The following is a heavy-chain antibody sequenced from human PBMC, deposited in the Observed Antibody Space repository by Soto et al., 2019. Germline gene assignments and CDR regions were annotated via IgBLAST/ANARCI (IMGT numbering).Heavy chain of an antibody. J-gene: IGHJ4*02. CDR3: AKDSSSSWYRDFDY. Sequence: EVQLVESGGGLVQPGRSLRLSCAASGFTFDDYAMHWVRQAPGKGLEWVSGISWNSGSIGYVDSVKGRFTISRDNAKNSLYLQMNSLRGEDTALYYCAKDSSSSWYRDFDYWGQGTLVTVSS. CDR2: ISWNSGSI. CDR1: GFTFDDYA. D-gene: IGHD6-13*01. V-gene: IGHV3-9*01.